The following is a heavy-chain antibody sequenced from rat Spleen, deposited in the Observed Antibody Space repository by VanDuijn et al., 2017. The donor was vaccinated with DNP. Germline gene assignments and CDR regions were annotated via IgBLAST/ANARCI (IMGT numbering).Heavy chain of an antibody. CDR3: TRTGSYNSGYYFDY. CDR1: GFSLTSYG. D-gene: IGHD4-3*01. Sequence: QVQLKESGPGLVQPSQTLSLTCTVSGFSLTSYGVSWVHQPPGKGLEWIAAISSGGSTYYNSALKSRLSISRDTSKSQVFLKMNSLQTEDTAIYFCTRTGSYNSGYYFDYWGQGVMVTVSS. V-gene: IGHV2S8*01. CDR2: ISSGGST. J-gene: IGHJ2*01.